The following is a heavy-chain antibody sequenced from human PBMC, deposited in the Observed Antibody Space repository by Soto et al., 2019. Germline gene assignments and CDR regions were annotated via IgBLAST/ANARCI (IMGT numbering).Heavy chain of an antibody. CDR3: APWFGAFDY. V-gene: IGHV3-30*03. Sequence: LRLSCAASGFTFSSYGMHWVRQAPGKGLEWVAVISYDGSNKYYADSVKGRFTISRDNSKNTLYLQMNSLRAEDTAVYYCAPWFGAFDYWGQGTLVTVSS. CDR2: ISYDGSNK. J-gene: IGHJ4*02. D-gene: IGHD3-10*01. CDR1: GFTFSSYG.